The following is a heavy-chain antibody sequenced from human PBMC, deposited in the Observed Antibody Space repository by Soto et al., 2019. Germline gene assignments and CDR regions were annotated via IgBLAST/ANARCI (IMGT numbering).Heavy chain of an antibody. Sequence: QVQLVQSGAEVKKPGSSVKVSCKASGGTFSSYAISWVRQAPGQGLEWMGGIIPIFGTANYAQKFQGRVTITADETTSTAYMEQRSLKSKDPAVYYWARDSHGDYPRRYYYGMDVWGQGTTVTVSS. D-gene: IGHD3-10*01. CDR3: ARDSHGDYPRRYYYGMDV. CDR1: GGTFSSYA. CDR2: IIPIFGTA. V-gene: IGHV1-69*01. J-gene: IGHJ6*02.